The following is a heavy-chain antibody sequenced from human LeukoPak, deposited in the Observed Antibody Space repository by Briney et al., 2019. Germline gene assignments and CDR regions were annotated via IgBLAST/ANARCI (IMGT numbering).Heavy chain of an antibody. J-gene: IGHJ4*02. Sequence: GGSLRLSCAASGFTFSSYAMSWVRQAPGKGLEWVSAISGSGAGTYYADSVKGRFTISRDNSKNTLCLQMNSLRAEDTAVYYCAKATTPNYFDYWGQGTLVTVSS. CDR3: AKATTPNYFDY. CDR1: GFTFSSYA. CDR2: ISGSGAGT. V-gene: IGHV3-23*01. D-gene: IGHD2-15*01.